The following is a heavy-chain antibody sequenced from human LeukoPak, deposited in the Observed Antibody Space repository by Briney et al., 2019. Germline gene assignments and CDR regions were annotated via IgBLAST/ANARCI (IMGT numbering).Heavy chain of an antibody. CDR2: ISGSGGTT. CDR1: GFTFSNYA. D-gene: IGHD2-2*01. V-gene: IGHV3-23*01. J-gene: IGHJ5*01. Sequence: GGSLRLSCAASGFTFSNYAMSWVRQAPGKGLEWVSAISGSGGTTYYADSVKGRFTISRDNSMNTLYLQMNSLRAEDTAVFYCARGDCSSTSCSSTPKNWFGSWGQGTLVSVSS. CDR3: ARGDCSSTSCSSTPKNWFGS.